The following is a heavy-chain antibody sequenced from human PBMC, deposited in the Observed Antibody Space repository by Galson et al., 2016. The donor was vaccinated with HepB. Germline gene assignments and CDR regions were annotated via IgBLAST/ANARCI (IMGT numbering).Heavy chain of an antibody. J-gene: IGHJ4*02. CDR3: TRVGPSGYYFDY. V-gene: IGHV3-23*01. CDR1: GFAFSSYA. Sequence: LRLSCAASGFAFSSYAVTWVRQAPGKGLEWVSSISGNGQNTYYGDSVTGRFTISRDNSKNTLYLQMNTLSAEDTAIYYCTRVGPSGYYFDYWGQGALVTVSS. CDR2: ISGNGQNT. D-gene: IGHD3-10*01.